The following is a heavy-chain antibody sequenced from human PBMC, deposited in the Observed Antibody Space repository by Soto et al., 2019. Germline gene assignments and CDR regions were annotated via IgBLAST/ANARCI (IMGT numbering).Heavy chain of an antibody. CDR2: ISYDGSNK. D-gene: IGHD1-26*01. CDR3: ARAQWELLDDNWFDP. V-gene: IGHV3-30-3*01. Sequence: GGSLRLSCAASGFTFSSYAMHWVRQAPGKGLEWVAVISYDGSNKYYANSVKGRFTISRDNSKNTLYLQMNSLRAEDTAVYYCARAQWELLDDNWFDPWGQGTLVTVSS. J-gene: IGHJ5*02. CDR1: GFTFSSYA.